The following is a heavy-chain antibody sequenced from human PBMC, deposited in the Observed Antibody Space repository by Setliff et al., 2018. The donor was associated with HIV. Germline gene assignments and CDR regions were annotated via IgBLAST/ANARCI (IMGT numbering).Heavy chain of an antibody. V-gene: IGHV4-34*01. J-gene: IGHJ5*02. CDR2: ITPSGDT. D-gene: IGHD2-2*01. CDR1: GGSVSGHY. CDR3: ARGGTSSNWFRA. Sequence: SETLSLTCAVYGGSVSGHYWGWFRQPPGKGLEWIGEITPSGDTNYIPSLKSRVTMSLDTSKNQFSLKLTSVTAADTAVYYCARGGTSSNWFRAWGQGTLVTVSS.